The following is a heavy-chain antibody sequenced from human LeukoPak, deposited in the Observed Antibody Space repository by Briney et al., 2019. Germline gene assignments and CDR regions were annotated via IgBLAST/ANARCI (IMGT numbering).Heavy chain of an antibody. V-gene: IGHV3-30-3*01. J-gene: IGHJ5*02. CDR2: ISYDGNNK. CDR3: ARDPLKYYDILTGYNWFDL. D-gene: IGHD3-9*01. CDR1: GFTFSSCA. Sequence: GGSLRLSCAASGFTFSSCAMHWVRQAPGKGLEWVAIISYDGNNKYYADSVKGRFTISRDNSKNTLYLQMNSLRAEDTAVYYCARDPLKYYDILTGYNWFDLWGQGTLVTVSS.